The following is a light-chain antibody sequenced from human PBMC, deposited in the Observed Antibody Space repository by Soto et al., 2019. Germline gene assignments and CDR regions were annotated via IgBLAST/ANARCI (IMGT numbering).Light chain of an antibody. CDR1: QSVFNNH. Sequence: EIVLTQSPGTLSLSPGERATLSCRASQSVFNNHIGWYQQKPGQAPRRLIFGASFRATGIPDRFSASGSGTDFTLTISRLEPEDFAVYYCQQYGSSPTTFGQGTKVDIK. V-gene: IGKV3-20*01. J-gene: IGKJ1*01. CDR3: QQYGSSPTT. CDR2: GAS.